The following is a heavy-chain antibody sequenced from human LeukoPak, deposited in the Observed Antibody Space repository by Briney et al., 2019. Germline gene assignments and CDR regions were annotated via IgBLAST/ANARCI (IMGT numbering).Heavy chain of an antibody. CDR3: TRDKAY. V-gene: IGHV3-49*04. CDR1: GFTFGDYA. J-gene: IGHJ4*02. CDR2: IRSKAYGGTT. Sequence: GGSLTLSCTASGFTFGDYAMSWVRQAPGKGLEWVGFIRSKAYGGTTEYAASVKGRFTISRDDSKSIAYLQMNSLKTEDTAVYYCTRDKAYWGQGTLVTVSS.